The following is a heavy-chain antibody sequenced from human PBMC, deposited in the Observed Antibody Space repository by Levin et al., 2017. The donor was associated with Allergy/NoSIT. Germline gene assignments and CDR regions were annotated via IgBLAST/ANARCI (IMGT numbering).Heavy chain of an antibody. CDR1: GFTFGDYA. Sequence: GESLKISCTASGFTFGDYAMSWFRQAPGKGLEWVGFIRSKAYGGTTEYAASVKGRFTISRDDSKSIAYLQMNSLKTEDTAVYYCTREMDDYIWGSYLHLDYWGQGTLVTVSS. J-gene: IGHJ4*02. CDR3: TREMDDYIWGSYLHLDY. V-gene: IGHV3-49*03. CDR2: IRSKAYGGTT. D-gene: IGHD3-16*02.